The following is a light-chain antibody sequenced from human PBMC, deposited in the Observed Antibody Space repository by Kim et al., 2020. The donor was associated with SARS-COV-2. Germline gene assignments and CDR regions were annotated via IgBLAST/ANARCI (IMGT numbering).Light chain of an antibody. CDR2: GAS. CDR3: LQYNDFPWT. Sequence: DIQMTQSPSSLSASVGDRVTITCRASQGVRNDLGWYQQKPGQPPKRLISGASSLQSGVPSRFSGSGSGTEFTLTVSSLQPADFATYYCLQYNDFPWTFGQGTKVDIK. J-gene: IGKJ1*01. CDR1: QGVRND. V-gene: IGKV1-17*01.